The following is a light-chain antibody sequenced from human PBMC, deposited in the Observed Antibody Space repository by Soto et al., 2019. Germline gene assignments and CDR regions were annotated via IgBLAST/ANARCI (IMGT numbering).Light chain of an antibody. V-gene: IGLV2-14*01. CDR3: TSYTSTSTLV. J-gene: IGLJ2*01. CDR1: SNDIGANNY. Sequence: QSALTQPASVSGSPGQSITISCTGTSNDIGANNYVSWYQHHPVKAPKILIYEAANRPSGVSHRVSGSKSANTASQTISGIQAEDEADYFCTSYTSTSTLVFGGGTKLNVL. CDR2: EAA.